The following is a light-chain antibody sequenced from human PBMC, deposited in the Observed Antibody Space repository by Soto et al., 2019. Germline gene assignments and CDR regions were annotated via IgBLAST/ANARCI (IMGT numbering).Light chain of an antibody. CDR3: QQYNNWPPWT. Sequence: ETLMTQSPATLSVSPGERATLSCRASQSVYSSLAWYQQKPGQAPRLLIYGASTRATGIPARFSGSGSGTEFTLTISRLQSEDFAVYYCQQYNNWPPWTFGQGTKVDIK. CDR1: QSVYSS. V-gene: IGKV3-15*01. J-gene: IGKJ1*01. CDR2: GAS.